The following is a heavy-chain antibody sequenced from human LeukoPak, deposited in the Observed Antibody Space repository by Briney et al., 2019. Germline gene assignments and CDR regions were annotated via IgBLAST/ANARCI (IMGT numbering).Heavy chain of an antibody. CDR3: ARVRSDYSSSSPPDY. V-gene: IGHV3-74*01. Sequence: GGSLRLSCAASGFTFSSYGMHWVRQAPGKGLEWVSRIDNGGTTTLYADSVRGRFTISRDNAKNTLYLQMNSLRAEDTAIYFCARVRSDYSSSSPPDYWGQGTLVTVSS. CDR1: GFTFSSYG. D-gene: IGHD6-6*01. J-gene: IGHJ4*02. CDR2: IDNGGTTT.